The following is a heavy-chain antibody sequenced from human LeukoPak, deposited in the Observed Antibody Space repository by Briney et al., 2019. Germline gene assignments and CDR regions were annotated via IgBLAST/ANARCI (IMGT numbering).Heavy chain of an antibody. CDR2: INPNSGGT. D-gene: IGHD2-2*01. Sequence: ASVKVSCKASGYTFTDYYMHWVRQAPGQGLEWMGWINPNSGGTNYAQKFQGRVTMTRDTSISTAYMELSRLRSDDTAVYYCAREGYCSSTSCHFDYWGQGTLVTVSS. CDR1: GYTFTDYY. J-gene: IGHJ4*02. V-gene: IGHV1-2*02. CDR3: AREGYCSSTSCHFDY.